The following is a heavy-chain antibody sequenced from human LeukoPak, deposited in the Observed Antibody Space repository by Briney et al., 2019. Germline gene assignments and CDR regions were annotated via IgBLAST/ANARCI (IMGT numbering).Heavy chain of an antibody. CDR2: INHSGST. CDR1: GGSFSGYY. V-gene: IGHV4-34*01. J-gene: IGHJ5*02. Sequence: SETLSLTCAVYGGSFSGYYWSWIRQPPGKGLEWIGEINHSGSTNYNPSLKSRVTISVDTSKNQFSLKLSSVTAADTAVYYCARVGCSGGSCYSGNWFDPWGQRTLVAVSS. D-gene: IGHD2-15*01. CDR3: ARVGCSGGSCYSGNWFDP.